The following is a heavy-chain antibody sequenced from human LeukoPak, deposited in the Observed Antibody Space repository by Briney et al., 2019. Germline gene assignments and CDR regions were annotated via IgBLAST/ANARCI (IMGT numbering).Heavy chain of an antibody. D-gene: IGHD6-13*01. Sequence: DSVKGRFTISRDNAKNSLYLQMSRLSAEDTAVCYCARRPSSSWYSPRYSWYFDLWGRGTLVTVSS. CDR3: ARRPSSSWYSPRYSWYFDL. J-gene: IGHJ2*01. V-gene: IGHV3-7*01.